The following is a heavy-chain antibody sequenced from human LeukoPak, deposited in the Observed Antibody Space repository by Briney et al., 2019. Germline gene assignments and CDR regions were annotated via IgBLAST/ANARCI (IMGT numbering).Heavy chain of an antibody. V-gene: IGHV4-39*01. D-gene: IGHD6-13*01. CDR3: ARPLGIKGIAAAANWFDP. Sequence: SETLSLTCTVSGGSISSSSYYWGWIRQPPGKGLEWIGSIYYSGSTYYNPPLKSRVTISVDTSKNQFSLKLSSVTAADTAVYYCARPLGIKGIAAAANWFDPWGQGTLVTVSS. CDR1: GGSISSSSYY. J-gene: IGHJ5*02. CDR2: IYYSGST.